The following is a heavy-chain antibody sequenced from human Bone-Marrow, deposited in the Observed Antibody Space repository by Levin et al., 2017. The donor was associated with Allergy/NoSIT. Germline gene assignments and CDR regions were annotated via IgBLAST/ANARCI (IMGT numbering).Heavy chain of an antibody. J-gene: IGHJ4*02. D-gene: IGHD6-19*01. CDR2: MNEDGGKK. Sequence: RGESLKISCAASGFTFGTYWMSWVRQAPGKGLEWVANMNEDGGKKFYVDSVKGRFTISRDNAKNSLYLQMNSLRAEDTAVYYCGREKPSYAVAIDYWGQGTLVTVSS. V-gene: IGHV3-7*01. CDR3: GREKPSYAVAIDY. CDR1: GFTFGTYW.